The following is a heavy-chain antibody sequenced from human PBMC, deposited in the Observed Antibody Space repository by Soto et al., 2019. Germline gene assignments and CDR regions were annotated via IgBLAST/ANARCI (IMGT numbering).Heavy chain of an antibody. CDR2: IYHSGST. CDR1: GGSISSSNW. V-gene: IGHV4-4*02. D-gene: IGHD6-19*01. Sequence: NPSETLSLTCAVSGGSISSSNWWSWVRQPPGKGLEWIGEIYHSGSTNYNPSLKSRVTISVDKSKNQFSLKLSSVTAADTAVYYCARDRVAVAGRIPFDYWGQGTLVTVSS. J-gene: IGHJ4*02. CDR3: ARDRVAVAGRIPFDY.